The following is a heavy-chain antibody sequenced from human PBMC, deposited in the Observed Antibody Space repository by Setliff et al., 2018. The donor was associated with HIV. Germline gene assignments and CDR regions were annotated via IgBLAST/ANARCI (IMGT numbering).Heavy chain of an antibody. D-gene: IGHD5-12*01. CDR2: IDYTGKT. CDR3: HSGYDSEEQSYFDY. V-gene: IGHV4-39*01. Sequence: PSETLSLTCIVSGGSISSSSYYWGWIRQPPGKGLEWIGSIDYTGKTHYNPSLKSRFTISRDNAKNTLYLQMHDLRAEDTGVYYCHSGYDSEEQSYFDYWGQGTLVTVSS. CDR1: GGSISSSSYY. J-gene: IGHJ4*02.